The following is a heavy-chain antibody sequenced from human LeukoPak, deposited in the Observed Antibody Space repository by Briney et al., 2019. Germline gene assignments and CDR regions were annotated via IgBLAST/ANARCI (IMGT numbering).Heavy chain of an antibody. CDR3: ARLQNPVVIAMLFDS. J-gene: IGHJ4*02. CDR1: GYSFTTYW. Sequence: GESLKISCQGSGYSFTTYWIGWVRQMPGKGLEWMGIIYPGDSDTRYSPSFQGQVTSSADKSISTAFLQWSSLKASDTAMYYCARLQNPVVIAMLFDSWGQGTLVTVSS. D-gene: IGHD2-21*01. V-gene: IGHV5-51*01. CDR2: IYPGDSDT.